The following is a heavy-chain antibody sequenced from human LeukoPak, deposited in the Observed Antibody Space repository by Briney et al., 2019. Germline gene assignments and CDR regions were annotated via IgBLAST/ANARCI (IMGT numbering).Heavy chain of an antibody. D-gene: IGHD2-2*01. Sequence: GGSLRLSCVASGFTFSSYAMSWVRQAPGKGLEWVSTISSSGGSTYYADSVKGRFTISRDTSKNTLYLQMNSLRAEDTALYYCAKGASPFDYWGQGTLVTVSS. CDR1: GFTFSSYA. CDR2: ISSSGGST. J-gene: IGHJ4*02. CDR3: AKGASPFDY. V-gene: IGHV3-23*01.